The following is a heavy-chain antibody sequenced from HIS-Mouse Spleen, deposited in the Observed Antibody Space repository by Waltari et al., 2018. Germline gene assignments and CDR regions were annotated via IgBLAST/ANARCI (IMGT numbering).Heavy chain of an antibody. Sequence: QLQLQASGPGLVKPSETLSLTCTVSGGSISSSRYSRGWIRQPPGKGLEWIGSIYYSGSTYYNPSLKSRVTISVDTSKNQFSLKLSSVTAADTAVYYCAREIPYSSSWYDWYFDLWGRGTLVTVSS. CDR2: IYYSGST. CDR1: GGSISSSRYS. CDR3: AREIPYSSSWYDWYFDL. J-gene: IGHJ2*01. V-gene: IGHV4-39*07. D-gene: IGHD6-13*01.